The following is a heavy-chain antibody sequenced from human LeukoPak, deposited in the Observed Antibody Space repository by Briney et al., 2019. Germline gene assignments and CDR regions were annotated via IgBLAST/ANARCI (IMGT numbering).Heavy chain of an antibody. CDR2: INHSGST. V-gene: IGHV4-34*01. D-gene: IGHD6-19*01. CDR3: ARHPGYSSGWYPNYGMDA. J-gene: IGHJ6*04. CDR1: GGSFSGYY. Sequence: SETLSLTCAVYGGSFSGYYWSWVRQPPGKGLEWIGEINHSGSTNYNPSLKSRVTISVDTSKNQFSLKLSSVTAADTAVYYCARHPGYSSGWYPNYGMDAWGKGTTVTVSS.